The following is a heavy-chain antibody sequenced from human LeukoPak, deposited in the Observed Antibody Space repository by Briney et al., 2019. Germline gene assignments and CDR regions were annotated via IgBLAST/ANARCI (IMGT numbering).Heavy chain of an antibody. V-gene: IGHV4-31*03. D-gene: IGHD3-10*01. Sequence: SQTLSLTCTVSRGSISSGVYYWGSIRQHPGKGLEWIGYIYYSGSTYYNPSLKSRVTISVDTSKNQFSLKLSSVTAADTAVYYCARGFIGSGSYTPAHNWFDPWGQGTLVTVSS. J-gene: IGHJ5*02. CDR2: IYYSGST. CDR1: RGSISSGVYY. CDR3: ARGFIGSGSYTPAHNWFDP.